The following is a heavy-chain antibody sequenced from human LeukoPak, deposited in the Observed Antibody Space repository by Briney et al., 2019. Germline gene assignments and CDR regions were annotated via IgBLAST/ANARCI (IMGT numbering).Heavy chain of an antibody. CDR1: GGSISSYY. J-gene: IGHJ5*02. V-gene: IGHV4-4*07. CDR3: ARDGCSSTSCYGNWFDP. Sequence: SETLSLTCTVSGGSISSYYWSWIRQPAGKGLEWIVRIYTSGSTNYNPSLKSRVTISVDKSKNQFSLKLSSVTAADTAVYYCARDGCSSTSCYGNWFDPWGQGTLVTVSS. CDR2: IYTSGST. D-gene: IGHD2-2*01.